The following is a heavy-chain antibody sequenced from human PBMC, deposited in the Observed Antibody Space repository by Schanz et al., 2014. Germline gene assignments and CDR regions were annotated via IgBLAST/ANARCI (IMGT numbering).Heavy chain of an antibody. CDR2: ISRDGTTS. CDR1: GFSFVDAW. Sequence: QVQLVESGGGLVQPGGSLRLSCAASGFSFVDAWMSWVRQAPGRGLEWLSYISRDGTTSYYADSVKGRFTISRDNAKNSLYLEMTSLRGEDTAVYYCARENLNWEAFDIWGQGTVVTVSS. J-gene: IGHJ3*02. D-gene: IGHD7-27*01. V-gene: IGHV3-11*01. CDR3: ARENLNWEAFDI.